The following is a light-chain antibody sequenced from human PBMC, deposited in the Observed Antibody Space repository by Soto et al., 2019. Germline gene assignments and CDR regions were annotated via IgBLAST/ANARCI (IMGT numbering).Light chain of an antibody. CDR1: QRVSSNF. Sequence: ERGLTRYPGALALSLGESATRSWRSSQRVSSNFLAWYQQKPGKAPRLLIYGVSSRPSGIPARFFGSGSGTDFTPTINRLQPEDFAVYYCQQYDNSQITFGQGTRLEIK. CDR3: QQYDNSQIT. J-gene: IGKJ5*01. CDR2: GVS. V-gene: IGKV3-20*01.